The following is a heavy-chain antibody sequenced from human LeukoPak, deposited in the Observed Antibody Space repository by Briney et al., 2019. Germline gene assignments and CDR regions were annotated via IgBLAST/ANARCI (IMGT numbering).Heavy chain of an antibody. CDR2: ISPYNGDT. CDR1: GYTFTNYN. J-gene: IGHJ4*02. Sequence: GASVKVSCKPSGYTFTNYNLAWVRQAPGEGLEWMGWISPYNGDTNYAPKFQGRVTLTTDTSTSTGYMELRNLRSDDTAVYYCAREAADHLDYWGQGTLVIVSS. CDR3: AREAADHLDY. V-gene: IGHV1-18*01.